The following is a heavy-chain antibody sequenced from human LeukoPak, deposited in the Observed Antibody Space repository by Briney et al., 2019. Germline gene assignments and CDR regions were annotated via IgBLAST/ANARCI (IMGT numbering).Heavy chain of an antibody. CDR3: ARDKTLYYYDSSGYIGY. CDR1: GYTLTSYD. J-gene: IGHJ4*02. CDR2: MNPNSGRT. Sequence: VASVKVSCKASGYTLTSYDINWVRQATGQGLEWMGWMNPNSGRTGYAQNFQGRITITRNTSISTAYMELRSLRSDDTAVYYCARDKTLYYYDSSGYIGYWGQGTLVTVSS. V-gene: IGHV1-8*01. D-gene: IGHD3-22*01.